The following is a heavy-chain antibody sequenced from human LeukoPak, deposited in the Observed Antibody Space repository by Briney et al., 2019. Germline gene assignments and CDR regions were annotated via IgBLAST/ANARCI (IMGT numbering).Heavy chain of an antibody. J-gene: IGHJ5*02. Sequence: SETLSLTCAVYGGSFSGYYWSWIRQPPGKGLEWMGEINHSGSTNYNPSPKSRATISVDTSKNQFSLKLSSVTAADTAVYYCARGPGTHRGFDPWGQGTLVTVSS. V-gene: IGHV4-34*01. CDR1: GGSFSGYY. CDR3: ARGPGTHRGFDP. D-gene: IGHD1-1*01. CDR2: INHSGST.